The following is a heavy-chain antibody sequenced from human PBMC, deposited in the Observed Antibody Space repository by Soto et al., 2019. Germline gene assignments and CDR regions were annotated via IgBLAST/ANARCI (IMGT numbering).Heavy chain of an antibody. Sequence: ASVKVSCKASGYTLTGYDINWVRQATGQGLEWMGWMNPNSGNTGYAQKFQGSVTMTRNTSISTAYMELSSLRSEDTAVYYCARERTTISMDVWGQGTTVTVSS. J-gene: IGHJ6*02. CDR2: MNPNSGNT. V-gene: IGHV1-8*01. CDR1: GYTLTGYD. CDR3: ARERTTISMDV. D-gene: IGHD3-9*01.